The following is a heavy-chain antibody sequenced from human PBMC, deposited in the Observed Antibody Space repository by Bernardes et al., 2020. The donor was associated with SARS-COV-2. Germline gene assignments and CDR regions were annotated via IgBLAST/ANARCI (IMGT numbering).Heavy chain of an antibody. J-gene: IGHJ4*02. V-gene: IGHV4-31*03. CDR2: IYYSGST. CDR3: AGDVGTNNQQLFFDY. CDR1: GGSISSGGYY. Sequence: SETLSLTCTVSGGSISSGGYYWSWIRQHPGKGLEWIGYIYYSGSTYYNPSLKSSVTISVDTSKNQFSLKPSSVTAADTAVYYCAGDVGTNNQQLFFDYWGQGTLVTVSS. D-gene: IGHD6-13*01.